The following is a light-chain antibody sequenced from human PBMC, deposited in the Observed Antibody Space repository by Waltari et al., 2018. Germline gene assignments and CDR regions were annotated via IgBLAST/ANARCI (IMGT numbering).Light chain of an antibody. V-gene: IGLV2-11*01. CDR3: CSYAGSYTVV. J-gene: IGLJ2*01. CDR1: SSDVGGYNY. Sequence: QSALTQPRSVSGSPGQSVTISCTGTSSDVGGYNYVSWYQQHPGKAPKLMIYDVSKRPPGVPDRFAGSKSGNTASLPISGLQAEDEADYYCCSYAGSYTVVFGGGTKLTVL. CDR2: DVS.